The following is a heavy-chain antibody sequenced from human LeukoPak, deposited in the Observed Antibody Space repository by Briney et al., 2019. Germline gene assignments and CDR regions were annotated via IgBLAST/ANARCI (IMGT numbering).Heavy chain of an antibody. CDR3: ARAPVTSCRGVYCYPFDY. J-gene: IGHJ4*02. V-gene: IGHV3-23*01. CDR1: AFTFSKAW. Sequence: GGSLRLSCAASAFTFSKAWMNWVRQASGKGLEWVSATSSSDPGTYYADSVRGRFTISRDNSKNTLYLQLNSLRVEDAGVYYCARAPVTSCRGVYCYPFDYWGQGTLVTVSS. CDR2: TSSSDPGT. D-gene: IGHD2-21*01.